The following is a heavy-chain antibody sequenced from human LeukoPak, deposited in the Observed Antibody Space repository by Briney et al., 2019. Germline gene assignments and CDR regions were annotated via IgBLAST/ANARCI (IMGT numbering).Heavy chain of an antibody. CDR3: ARSPLNYYDSSGYPPDFDY. V-gene: IGHV1-2*04. CDR2: INPNSGGT. CDR1: GYTFTGYY. J-gene: IGHJ4*02. D-gene: IGHD3-22*01. Sequence: ASVKVSCTASGYTFTGYYMHWVRQAPGQGLEWMGWINPNSGGTNYAQKFQGWVTMTRDTSISTAYMELSRLRSDDTAVYYCARSPLNYYDSSGYPPDFDYWGQGTLVTVSS.